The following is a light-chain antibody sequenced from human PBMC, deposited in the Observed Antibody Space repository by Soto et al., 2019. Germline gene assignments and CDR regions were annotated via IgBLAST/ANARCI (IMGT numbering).Light chain of an antibody. V-gene: IGLV2-14*01. Sequence: QSVLTQPASVSGSPGQSITISCSGTISDFVLYNYVSWYQQHPGKAPKLMIYGVNNRPSGVSNRFSGSKSGNTASLTISGLQADEEADYYCSSYTNSSALQVFGTGTKVTV. J-gene: IGLJ1*01. CDR1: ISDFVLYNY. CDR3: SSYTNSSALQV. CDR2: GVN.